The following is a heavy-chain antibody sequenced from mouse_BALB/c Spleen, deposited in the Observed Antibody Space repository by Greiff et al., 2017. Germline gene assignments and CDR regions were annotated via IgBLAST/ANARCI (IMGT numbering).Heavy chain of an antibody. CDR3: AYDYDFDY. CDR2: IYPGDGDT. V-gene: IGHV1-80*01. J-gene: IGHJ2*01. CDR1: GYAFSSYW. Sequence: QVQLKESGAELVRPGSSVKISCKASGYAFSSYWMNWVKQRPGQGLEWIGQIYPGDGDTNYNGKFKGKATLTADKSSSTAYMQLSSLTSEDSAVYFCAYDYDFDYWGQGTTLTVSS. D-gene: IGHD2-4*01.